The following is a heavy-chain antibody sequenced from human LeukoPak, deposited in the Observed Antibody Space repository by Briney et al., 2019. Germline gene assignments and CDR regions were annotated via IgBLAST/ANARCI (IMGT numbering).Heavy chain of an antibody. D-gene: IGHD4-17*01. CDR2: IKQDGSER. CDR1: GSTFTRYW. CDR3: ARDGDYIMPPFDY. J-gene: IGHJ4*02. Sequence: GGSLRLSCAASGSTFTRYWMSWVRQAPGKGLEWVANIKQDGSERHYVDSVRGRFTISRDNAWNSVYLQMNSLSDDDTAVYYCARDGDYIMPPFDYWGQGILVTVSS. V-gene: IGHV3-7*01.